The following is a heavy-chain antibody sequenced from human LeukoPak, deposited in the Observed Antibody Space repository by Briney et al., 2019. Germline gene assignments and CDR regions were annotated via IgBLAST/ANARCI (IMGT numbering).Heavy chain of an antibody. J-gene: IGHJ3*02. CDR1: GGSFSGYY. D-gene: IGHD1-20*01. CDR2: INHSGST. CDR3: ARPGITGNQGAFDI. V-gene: IGHV4-34*01. Sequence: KPSETLSLTCAAYGGSFSGYYWSWIRQPPGKGLEWIGEINHSGSTNYNPSLKSRVTISVDTSKNQFSLKLSSVTAADTAVYYCARPGITGNQGAFDIWGQGTMVTVSS.